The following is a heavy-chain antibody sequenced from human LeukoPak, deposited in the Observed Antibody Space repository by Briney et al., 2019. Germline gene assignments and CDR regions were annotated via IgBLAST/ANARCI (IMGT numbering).Heavy chain of an antibody. CDR2: ISWNSGSI. D-gene: IGHD5-12*01. V-gene: IGHV3-9*01. J-gene: IGHJ6*03. CDR1: GFTFYDYA. CDR3: ARDQVRGYDPTGDYYYYYMDV. Sequence: GGSLRLSCAASGFTFYDYAMHWVRHAPGKGLEWVSGISWNSGSIGYADSVKGRFTISRDNAKNTLYLQMNSLRAEDTAVYYCARDQVRGYDPTGDYYYYYMDVWGKGTTVTISS.